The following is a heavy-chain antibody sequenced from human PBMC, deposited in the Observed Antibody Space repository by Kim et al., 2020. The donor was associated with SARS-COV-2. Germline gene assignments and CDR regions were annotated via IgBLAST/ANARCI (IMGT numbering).Heavy chain of an antibody. Sequence: SETLSLTCAVYGGSFSGYYWSWIRQPPGKGLEWIGEINHSGSTNYNPSLKSRVTISVDTSKNQFSLKLSSVTAADTAVYYCAEQNGYSYGSWGQGTLVTVSS. V-gene: IGHV4-34*01. CDR1: GGSFSGYY. CDR3: AEQNGYSYGS. J-gene: IGHJ4*02. CDR2: INHSGST. D-gene: IGHD5-18*01.